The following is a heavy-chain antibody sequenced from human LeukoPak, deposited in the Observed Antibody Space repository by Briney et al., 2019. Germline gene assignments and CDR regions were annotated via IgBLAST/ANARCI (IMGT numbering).Heavy chain of an antibody. Sequence: ASVKVSCKASGYTFTGYYMHWVRQASGQGLEWMGWINPNSGGTNYAQKFQGRVTMTRDTSINTAYMELSRLRSDDTAVYYCARQGPQDDSYGLDVWGQGTTVTVSS. J-gene: IGHJ6*02. CDR1: GYTFTGYY. CDR3: ARQGPQDDSYGLDV. CDR2: INPNSGGT. V-gene: IGHV1-2*02.